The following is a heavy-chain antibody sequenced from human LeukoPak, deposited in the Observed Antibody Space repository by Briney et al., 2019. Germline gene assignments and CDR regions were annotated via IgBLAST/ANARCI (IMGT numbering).Heavy chain of an antibody. CDR3: ASFDYDSSGQSDH. D-gene: IGHD3-22*01. CDR2: INHSGST. Sequence: SETLSLTCAVYGGSFSGYYWSWIRQPPGKGLEWIGEINHSGSTNYNPSLKSRVTISVDTSKNQFSLKLISVTAADTAVYYCASFDYDSSGQSDHWGQGTMVTVSS. V-gene: IGHV4-34*01. CDR1: GGSFSGYY. J-gene: IGHJ3*01.